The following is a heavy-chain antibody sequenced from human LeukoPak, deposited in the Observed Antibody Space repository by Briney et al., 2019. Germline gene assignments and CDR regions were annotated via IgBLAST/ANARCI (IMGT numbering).Heavy chain of an antibody. J-gene: IGHJ6*04. CDR3: ARQGYSNDVNV. D-gene: IGHD4-11*01. Sequence: SETLSLTGTVSGGSISSYYWSWIRQPPGKGLEWIGYIYTSGSTNYNPSLKSRVTISVDTSKNQFSLKLSSVTAADTAVYYCARQGYSNDVNVWGKGTTVTVSS. CDR2: IYTSGST. CDR1: GGSISSYY. V-gene: IGHV4-4*09.